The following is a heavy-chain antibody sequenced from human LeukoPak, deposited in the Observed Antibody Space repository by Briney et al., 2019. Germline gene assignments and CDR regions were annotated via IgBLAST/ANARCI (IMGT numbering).Heavy chain of an antibody. J-gene: IGHJ4*02. V-gene: IGHV4-34*01. CDR1: GGSVSRYY. CDR3: AIPSIAPY. D-gene: IGHD6-6*01. Sequence: SETLSLTCVVYGGSVSRYYWSWVRQRQGKGLEWIGEIKHDGDTNVNPSLKSRVTMSRDTPKNQFSLKLDSVTAADSAMYYCAIPSIAPYWGQGVLVTVSS. CDR2: IKHDGDT.